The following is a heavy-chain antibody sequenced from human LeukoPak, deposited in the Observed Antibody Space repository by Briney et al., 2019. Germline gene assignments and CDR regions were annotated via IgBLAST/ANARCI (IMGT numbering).Heavy chain of an antibody. D-gene: IGHD5-24*01. CDR2: IRNKANSYAT. Sequence: GGSLRLSCAASGFIFSGSAVHWVRQTSGKGLEWVGRIRNKANSYATAYAASVKGRFIVSRDDSKNTAYLQMNSLKTEDTAVYYCARLEETATITVPLDYWGLGTLVTVSS. V-gene: IGHV3-73*01. J-gene: IGHJ4*02. CDR1: GFIFSGSA. CDR3: ARLEETATITVPLDY.